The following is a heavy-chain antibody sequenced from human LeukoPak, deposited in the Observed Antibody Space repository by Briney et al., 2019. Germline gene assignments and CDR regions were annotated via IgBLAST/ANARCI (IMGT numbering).Heavy chain of an antibody. CDR2: INPNSGGT. Sequence: ASVKVSCKAFGYTFTGYYMHWVRQAPGQGLEWMGWINPNSGGTNSSQKFQDRVTLTRDTSISTAYMELGSLRSDDTAIYYCARAYGSGSSYHPDYWGQGTLVTVSS. CDR3: ARAYGSGSSYHPDY. J-gene: IGHJ4*02. D-gene: IGHD3-10*01. V-gene: IGHV1-2*02. CDR1: GYTFTGYY.